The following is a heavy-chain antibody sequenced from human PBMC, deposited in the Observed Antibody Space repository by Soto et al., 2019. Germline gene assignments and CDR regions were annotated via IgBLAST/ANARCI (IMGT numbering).Heavy chain of an antibody. D-gene: IGHD3-10*02. CDR3: ARLLLSVDP. CDR1: GGSVSSGSYY. J-gene: IGHJ5*02. Sequence: TSETLSLTGTVSGGSVSSGSYYWSWIRQPPGKGLEWIGYIYYIGSTNYNPSLKSRVTISVDTSKNQFSLKLSSVTAADTAVYYCARLLLSVDPGGEGTLV. V-gene: IGHV4-61*01. CDR2: IYYIGST.